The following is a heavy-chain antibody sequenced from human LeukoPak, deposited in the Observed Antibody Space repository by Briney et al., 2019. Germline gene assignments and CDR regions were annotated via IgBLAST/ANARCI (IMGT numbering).Heavy chain of an antibody. Sequence: GRSLRLSCAASGFTFSNAWMSWVRQAPGKGLEWVGRIKSKTDGGTTDYAAPVKGRFTISRDDSKNTLYLQMNSLRTEDTAVYYCTTDCSGSYYYYYYMDVWGKGTTVTVSS. V-gene: IGHV3-15*01. CDR2: IKSKTDGGTT. D-gene: IGHD1-26*01. J-gene: IGHJ6*03. CDR1: GFTFSNAW. CDR3: TTDCSGSYYYYYYMDV.